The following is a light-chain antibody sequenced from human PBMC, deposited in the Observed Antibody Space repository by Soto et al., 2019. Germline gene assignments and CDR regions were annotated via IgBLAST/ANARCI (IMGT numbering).Light chain of an antibody. Sequence: QSVLTQPASVSGSLGQSITISCTGSNRDIGAYNLVSWYQQYPDTAPKLIIYEVRNRPSGVSYRFTGSRSGNTASLTISGLQAEDEADYYCSSCTSSSTYVFGTGTKVTVL. CDR3: SSCTSSSTYV. J-gene: IGLJ1*01. CDR2: EVR. CDR1: NRDIGAYNL. V-gene: IGLV2-14*01.